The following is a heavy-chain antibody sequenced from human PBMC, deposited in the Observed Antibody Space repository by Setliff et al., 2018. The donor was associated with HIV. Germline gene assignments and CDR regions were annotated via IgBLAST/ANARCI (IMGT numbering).Heavy chain of an antibody. J-gene: IGHJ3*02. D-gene: IGHD5-12*01. CDR3: ARALRDGSTDAFDI. CDR1: GGSISSGTYY. Sequence: SETLSLTCTVSGGSISSGTYYWSWIRQHPGKGLEWIGYIFYSGTTYYNPSLKSRVTMSVDTSKNQFSLRLNSVTAADTALYYCARALRDGSTDAFDIWGQGTMVTVSS. CDR2: IFYSGTT. V-gene: IGHV4-31*03.